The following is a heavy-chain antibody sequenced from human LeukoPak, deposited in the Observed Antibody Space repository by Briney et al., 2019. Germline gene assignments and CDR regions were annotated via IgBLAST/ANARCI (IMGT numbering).Heavy chain of an antibody. CDR2: IWYDGSNK. CDR1: GFTFSSYG. CDR3: ARGATWIQLWLRAFDI. J-gene: IGHJ3*02. Sequence: GGSLRLSGAASGFTFSSYGMHWVRQAPGKGLEWVAVIWYDGSNKYYADSVKGRFTISRDNSKNTLYLQMNSLRAEDTAVYYCARGATWIQLWLRAFDIWGQGTMVTVSS. D-gene: IGHD5-18*01. V-gene: IGHV3-33*01.